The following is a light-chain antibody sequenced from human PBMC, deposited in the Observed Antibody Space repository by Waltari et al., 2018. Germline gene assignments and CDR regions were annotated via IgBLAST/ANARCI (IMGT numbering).Light chain of an antibody. Sequence: FTTSHSRVHSDGKSYLKWAQQRPGESPRWRIDKVSIRDSGLSDRVRGSGSCTVFTLNISRVEGEGVGVEYGSQASPWPPTFGQGTTVEIK. V-gene: IGKV2-30*02. CDR2: KVS. CDR3: SQASPWPPT. J-gene: IGKJ1*01. CDR1: HSRVHSDGKSY.